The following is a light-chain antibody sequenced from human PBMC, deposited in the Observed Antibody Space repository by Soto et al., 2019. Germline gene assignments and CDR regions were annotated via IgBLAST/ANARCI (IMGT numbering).Light chain of an antibody. CDR1: QSLLYSSNNKNY. Sequence: DIVLTQSPDSLAVSLGERATINCKSSQSLLYSSNNKNYLAWYQQKPGQPPKLLIYWASTRESGVPDRFSGSGAGTEFTRTSSSLQAEDVADYFCQQYDSTRTFGQGTKVEIK. V-gene: IGKV4-1*01. CDR2: WAS. J-gene: IGKJ1*01. CDR3: QQYDSTRT.